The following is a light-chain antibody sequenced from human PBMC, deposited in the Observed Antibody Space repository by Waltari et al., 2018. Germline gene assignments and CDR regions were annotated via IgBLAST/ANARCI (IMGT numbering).Light chain of an antibody. CDR3: AAWDDSLSGPI. Sequence: QSVLTQPPSASGTPGQRVTISCSGSHSNIGSNYVYWYQQLPGTAPKLLIYKDSQSPSGVPDRFSGSTSGTSASLAISGLRSEDEADYYCAAWDDSLSGPIFATGTKVTV. J-gene: IGLJ1*01. CDR1: HSNIGSNY. V-gene: IGLV1-47*01. CDR2: KDS.